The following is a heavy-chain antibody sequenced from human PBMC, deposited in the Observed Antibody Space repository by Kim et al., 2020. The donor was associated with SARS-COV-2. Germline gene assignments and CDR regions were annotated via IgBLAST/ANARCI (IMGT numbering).Heavy chain of an antibody. J-gene: IGHJ5*02. V-gene: IGHV4-59*01. CDR1: GGSISSYY. Sequence: SETLSLTCTVSGGSISSYYWSWIRQPPGKVLEWIGYIYYSGSTNYNPSLKSRVTISVDTSKNQFSLKLSSVTAADTAVYYCARVASSIAVAVAFDPWGQGTLVTVSS. CDR3: ARVASSIAVAVAFDP. CDR2: IYYSGST. D-gene: IGHD6-19*01.